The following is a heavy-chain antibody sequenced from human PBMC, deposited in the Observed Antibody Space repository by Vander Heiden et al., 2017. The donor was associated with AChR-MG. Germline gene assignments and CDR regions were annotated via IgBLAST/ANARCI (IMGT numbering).Heavy chain of an antibody. J-gene: IGHJ3*02. CDR1: GPQVISNY. V-gene: IGHV3-53*01. Sequence: EVQLVESGGGLIQPGGSLRPSCAAAGPQVISNYLSWVRQAPGKGLEWVSTTYSGGSTTYADAVKGRFTISRDNSKNTLYLQMNSLRAEDTAVYYCARERLREVFDIWGQGTMVTVSS. CDR2: TYSGGST. CDR3: ARERLREVFDI. D-gene: IGHD6-25*01.